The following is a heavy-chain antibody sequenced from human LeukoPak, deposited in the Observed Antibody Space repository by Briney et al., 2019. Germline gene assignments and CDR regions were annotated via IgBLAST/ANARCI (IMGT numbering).Heavy chain of an antibody. CDR2: ISYDGSNK. J-gene: IGHJ5*02. CDR1: GFTFSSYA. Sequence: QPGGSLRLSCAASGFTFSSYAMHWVRQAPGKGLEWVAVISYDGSNKYYADSVKGRFTISRDNSKNTLYLQMNSLRAEDTAVYYCARDLPESLLWFGDRHNWFDPWGQGTLVTVSS. V-gene: IGHV3-30-3*01. D-gene: IGHD3-10*01. CDR3: ARDLPESLLWFGDRHNWFDP.